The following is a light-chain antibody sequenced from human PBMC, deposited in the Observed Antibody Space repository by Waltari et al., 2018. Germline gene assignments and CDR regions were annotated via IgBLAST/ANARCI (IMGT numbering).Light chain of an antibody. CDR3: QQYYSTPFT. CDR2: WAS. Sequence: DIVMTQSPDSRAVSLGERGTINCKSSQSVLYSSNNKNYLAWYQQKPGQPPKLLIYWASTRESGVPDRFSGSGSGTDFTLTISSLQAEDVAVYYCQQYYSTPFTFGPGTKVDIK. CDR1: QSVLYSSNNKNY. J-gene: IGKJ3*01. V-gene: IGKV4-1*01.